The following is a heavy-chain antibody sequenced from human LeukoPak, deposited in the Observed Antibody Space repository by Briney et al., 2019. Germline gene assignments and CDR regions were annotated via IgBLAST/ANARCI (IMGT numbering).Heavy chain of an antibody. CDR1: GFTFSSYA. V-gene: IGHV3-23*01. J-gene: IGHJ4*02. CDR2: ISGSGGST. D-gene: IGHD6-13*01. CDR3: AKAGGKYSSSWYEDY. Sequence: PGGSLRLSCSASGFTFSSYAMHWVRQAPGKGLEWVSAISGSGGSTYYADSVKGRFTISRDNSKNTLYLQMNSLRAEDTAVYYCAKAGGKYSSSWYEDYWGQGTLVTVSS.